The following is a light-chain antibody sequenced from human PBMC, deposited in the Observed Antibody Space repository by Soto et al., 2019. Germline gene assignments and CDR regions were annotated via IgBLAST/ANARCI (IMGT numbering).Light chain of an antibody. CDR3: QQYYRSCT. Sequence: DIQLAQSPSTLSASVGDRVTITCRASQSVTDWLAWYQQKPGKAPKLLIYDASSLRSGVPSRFSGSGSGTEFSLTISSLQPDDFATYYCQQYYRSCTFGQGTKVDIK. V-gene: IGKV1-5*01. J-gene: IGKJ2*02. CDR1: QSVTDW. CDR2: DAS.